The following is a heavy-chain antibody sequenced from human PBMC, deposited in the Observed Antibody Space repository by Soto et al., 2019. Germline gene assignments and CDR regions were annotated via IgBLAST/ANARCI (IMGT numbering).Heavy chain of an antibody. Sequence: ASVKVSCKASGYTFTGYYMHWVRQAPGQGLEWMGWINPNSGGTNYAQKFQGWVTMTRDTSISTAYMELRRLRSDDTAVYYCARDPLDRRLKYSSSWYWFDPWGQGTLVTVSS. CDR3: ARDPLDRRLKYSSSWYWFDP. CDR1: GYTFTGYY. J-gene: IGHJ5*02. V-gene: IGHV1-2*04. CDR2: INPNSGGT. D-gene: IGHD6-13*01.